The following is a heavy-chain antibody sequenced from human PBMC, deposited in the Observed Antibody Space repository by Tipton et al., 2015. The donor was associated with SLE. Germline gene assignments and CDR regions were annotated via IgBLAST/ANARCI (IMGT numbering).Heavy chain of an antibody. Sequence: TLSLTCTVSGGSIRSSSNYWGWIRQSPGKGLEWIGNIYYSGSTKYNPSLKSRVTISLDTSKNQFSLRLSSVTAADTAVYYCARGLSGYSSSWFYYYYGMDVWGQGTTVTVSS. D-gene: IGHD6-13*01. V-gene: IGHV4-39*07. CDR3: ARGLSGYSSSWFYYYYGMDV. CDR2: IYYSGST. CDR1: GGSIRSSSNY. J-gene: IGHJ6*02.